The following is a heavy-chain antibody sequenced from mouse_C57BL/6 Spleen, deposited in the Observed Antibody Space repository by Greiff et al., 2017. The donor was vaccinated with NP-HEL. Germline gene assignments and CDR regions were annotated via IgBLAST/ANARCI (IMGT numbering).Heavy chain of an antibody. V-gene: IGHV2-2*01. CDR3: ARESQGLGAWFAY. Sequence: VMLVESGPGLVQPSQSLSITCTVSGFSLTSYGVHWVRQSPGKGLEWLGVIWSGGSTDYNAAFISRLSISKDNSKSQVFFKMNSLQADDTAIYYCARESQGLGAWFAYWGQGTLVTVSA. D-gene: IGHD3-3*01. CDR2: IWSGGST. J-gene: IGHJ3*01. CDR1: GFSLTSYG.